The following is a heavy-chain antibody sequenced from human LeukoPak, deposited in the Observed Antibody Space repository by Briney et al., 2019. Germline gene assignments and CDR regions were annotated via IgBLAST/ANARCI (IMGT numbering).Heavy chain of an antibody. CDR1: GFTVSSNY. CDR2: IYSGGST. Sequence: GGSLRLSCAASGFTVSSNYMSWVRQAPGKGLEWVSIIYSGGSTFYADSVKGRFTISRDNSKNTLYLQMNSLRAEDTAVYYCARDWAYDSSGYYYYWGQGTLVTVSS. CDR3: ARDWAYDSSGYYYY. J-gene: IGHJ4*02. D-gene: IGHD3-22*01. V-gene: IGHV3-53*01.